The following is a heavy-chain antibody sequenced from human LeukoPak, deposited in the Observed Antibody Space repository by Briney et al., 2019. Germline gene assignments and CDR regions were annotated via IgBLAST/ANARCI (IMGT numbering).Heavy chain of an antibody. CDR3: ARVGDYVWGSYDY. J-gene: IGHJ4*02. V-gene: IGHV4-31*03. D-gene: IGHD3-16*01. Sequence: SQTLSLTCTVSGGSISSGGYYWSWIRQHPGKGLEWIGYIYYSGSTYYNPSLKSRVTISVDTSKNQFFLKLSSVTAADTAVYYCARVGDYVWGSYDYWGQGTLVTVSS. CDR1: GGSISSGGYY. CDR2: IYYSGST.